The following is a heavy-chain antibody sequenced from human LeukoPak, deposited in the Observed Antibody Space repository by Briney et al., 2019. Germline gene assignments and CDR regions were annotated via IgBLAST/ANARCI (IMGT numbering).Heavy chain of an antibody. CDR3: ARGRVSSNTWYSTYYYYFYMDV. D-gene: IGHD4-11*01. V-gene: IGHV4-59*01. CDR2: IDHTGIT. Sequence: PSETLSLTCTVSDDSITIYYWTWIRQPPGKGLEWIGYIDHTGITNYNPSLNSRVTISRDTSKNHFSLELSSATAADTAVYFCARGRVSSNTWYSTYYYYFYMDVWGKGTTVTVSS. CDR1: DDSITIYY. J-gene: IGHJ6*03.